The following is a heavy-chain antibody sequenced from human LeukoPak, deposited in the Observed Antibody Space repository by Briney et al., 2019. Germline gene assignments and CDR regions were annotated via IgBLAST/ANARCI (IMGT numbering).Heavy chain of an antibody. Sequence: PSETLSLTCTVSGDXLSDYFCSWIRQPPGKGLKWIGYNSGSTNYNASLKSRVTILLVRSKNQFSLKLSSVTAADTAVYYCARGRGYGGNYLRSFDIWGQGTMVTVSS. CDR2: NSGST. CDR3: ARGRGYGGNYLRSFDI. J-gene: IGHJ3*02. V-gene: IGHV4-59*08. CDR1: GDXLSDYF. D-gene: IGHD1-26*01.